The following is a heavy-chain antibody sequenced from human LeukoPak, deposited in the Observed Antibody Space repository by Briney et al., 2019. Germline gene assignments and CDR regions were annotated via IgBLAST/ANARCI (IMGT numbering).Heavy chain of an antibody. D-gene: IGHD3-22*01. J-gene: IGHJ3*02. CDR1: PGSISSGGYS. CDR2: IYYNGNT. CDR3: VRNFDSYNAFDI. Sequence: QVQLQESGPGLVKPSQTLSLTCPVSPGSISSGGYSWCWIRQHQGTGLEWIGYIYYNGNTYYNPSLKSRLTISGDTSKNQFSLKLSSVTAADTAVYYCVRNFDSYNAFDIWGQGIMVTVSS. V-gene: IGHV4-31*03.